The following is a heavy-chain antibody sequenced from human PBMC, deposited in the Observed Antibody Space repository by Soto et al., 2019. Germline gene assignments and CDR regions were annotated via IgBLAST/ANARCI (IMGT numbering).Heavy chain of an antibody. CDR3: ARLDSGEGGANYFDY. D-gene: IGHD1-26*01. J-gene: IGHJ4*02. Sequence: PSETLSLTFTVSCGSISSSSYYWVLIRHPPGKGLEWIGSIYYSGSTYYNPSLKSRVTISVDTSKNQFSLKLSSVTAADTAVYYCARLDSGEGGANYFDYWGQGTLVTVSS. V-gene: IGHV4-39*01. CDR2: IYYSGST. CDR1: CGSISSSSYY.